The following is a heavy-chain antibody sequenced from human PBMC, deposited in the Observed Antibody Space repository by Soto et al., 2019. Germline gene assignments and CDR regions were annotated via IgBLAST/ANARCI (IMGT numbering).Heavy chain of an antibody. CDR2: IYYSGST. V-gene: IGHV4-31*03. CDR3: ARDQVGGWYFDY. D-gene: IGHD1-26*01. J-gene: IGHJ4*02. Sequence: QVQLQESGPGLVKPSQTLSLTCTVSGGSISSGGYYWSWIRQHPGKGLEWIGYIYYSGSTYYNPSLKSRVTISVDTSKNQFALKLSSVTAADTAVYYCARDQVGGWYFDYWGQGTLVTVSS. CDR1: GGSISSGGYY.